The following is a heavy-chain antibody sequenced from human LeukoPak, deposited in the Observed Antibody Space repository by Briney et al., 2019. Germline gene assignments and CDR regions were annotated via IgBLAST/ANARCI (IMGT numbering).Heavy chain of an antibody. CDR1: GYTFTSYD. J-gene: IGHJ4*02. Sequence: ASVKVSCKASGYTFTSYDINWVRQATGQGLEWMGWVNPNSGGTNYAQKFQGRVTMTRGTSISTAYMDLSRLRSDDTAVYYCARGSIVGATFDYFDYWGQGTLVTVSS. CDR3: ARGSIVGATFDYFDY. CDR2: VNPNSGGT. D-gene: IGHD1-26*01. V-gene: IGHV1-2*02.